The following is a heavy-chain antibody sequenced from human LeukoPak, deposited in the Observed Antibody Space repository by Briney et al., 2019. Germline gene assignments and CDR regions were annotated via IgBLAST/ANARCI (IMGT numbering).Heavy chain of an antibody. V-gene: IGHV3-11*01. Sequence: GGSLRLSCAASGFTFSDYYMSWLRQAPGKGLEWVSYISSSGSTIYYADSVKGRFTISSDNAKNSLYLQMNSLRAEDTAVYYCATSGYSYGLYYWGQGTLVTVSS. CDR2: ISSSGSTI. CDR1: GFTFSDYY. D-gene: IGHD5-18*01. CDR3: ATSGYSYGLYY. J-gene: IGHJ4*02.